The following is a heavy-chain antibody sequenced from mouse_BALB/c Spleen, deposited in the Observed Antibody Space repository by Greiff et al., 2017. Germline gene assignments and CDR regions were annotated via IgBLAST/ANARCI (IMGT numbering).Heavy chain of an antibody. CDR2: IYPGSGNT. CDR1: GYTFTDYY. D-gene: IGHD1-3*01. V-gene: IGHV1-84*02. Sequence: QVQLKQSGPELVKPGASVKISCKASGYTFTDYYINWVKQKPGQGLEWIGWIYPGSGNTKHNEKFKGKATLTVDTSSSTAYMQLSSLTSEDTAVYFCARGSSSSYYYAMDYWGQGTSVTVSS. J-gene: IGHJ4*01. CDR3: ARGSSSSYYYAMDY.